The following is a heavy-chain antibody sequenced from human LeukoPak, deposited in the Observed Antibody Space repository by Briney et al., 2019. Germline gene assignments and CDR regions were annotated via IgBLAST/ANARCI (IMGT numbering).Heavy chain of an antibody. V-gene: IGHV3-9*01. CDR2: VSKKSDYM. CDR3: ALLMMYAIDFDY. Sequence: GGSLRPSCAASGFLFHDSVLHWVRQAPGKGLEWVSAVSKKSDYMAYADSGEGRLTIPRDNAKNYLHVQMNSLRAEDKAIYYCALLMMYAIDFDYWGQGTLVTVSS. CDR1: GFLFHDSV. J-gene: IGHJ4*02. D-gene: IGHD2-8*01.